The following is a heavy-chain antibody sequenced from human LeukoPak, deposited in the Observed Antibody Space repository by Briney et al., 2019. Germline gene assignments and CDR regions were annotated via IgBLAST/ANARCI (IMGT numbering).Heavy chain of an antibody. D-gene: IGHD3-22*01. J-gene: IGHJ6*03. Sequence: GGSLRLSCAASGFTFDDYAMHWVRQAPGKGLEWVSLISWDGGSTYYADSVKGRFTISRDNSKNSLYLQMNSLRAEDTALYYCAKDGDGDYYDSRGYYYMDVWGKGTTVTVSS. V-gene: IGHV3-43D*03. CDR3: AKDGDGDYYDSRGYYYMDV. CDR1: GFTFDDYA. CDR2: ISWDGGST.